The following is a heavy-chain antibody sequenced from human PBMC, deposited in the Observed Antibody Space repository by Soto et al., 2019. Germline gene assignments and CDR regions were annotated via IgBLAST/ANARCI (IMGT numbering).Heavy chain of an antibody. V-gene: IGHV4-31*03. J-gene: IGHJ6*04. D-gene: IGHD3-3*01. Sequence: SETLSLTCTVSGGSISSGGYYWSWIRQHPGKGLEWIGYIYYSGSTYYNPSLKSRVTISVDTSKNQFSLKLSSVTAADTAVYYCARESSRTYYDFWSGLPPVWGKGTTVTVSS. CDR1: GGSISSGGYY. CDR3: ARESSRTYYDFWSGLPPV. CDR2: IYYSGST.